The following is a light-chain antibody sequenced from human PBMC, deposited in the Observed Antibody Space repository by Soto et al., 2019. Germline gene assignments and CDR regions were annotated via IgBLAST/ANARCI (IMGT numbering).Light chain of an antibody. Sequence: DIEMTPSPATLSASLGDRVTITCRARQSVSNWLAWYQQKRGKAPELLIYDASSLKSGVPSRFRGSGSETEFTLTISSLQPDDFETYYCQHYNSYSEAFGQGTKVDIK. CDR3: QHYNSYSEA. CDR1: QSVSNW. J-gene: IGKJ1*01. V-gene: IGKV1-5*01. CDR2: DAS.